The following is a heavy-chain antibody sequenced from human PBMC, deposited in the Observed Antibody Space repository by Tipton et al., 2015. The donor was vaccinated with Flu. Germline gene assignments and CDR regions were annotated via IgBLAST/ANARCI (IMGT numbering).Heavy chain of an antibody. Sequence: SLRLSCAASGFTFDDYAMHWVRQAPGKGLEWVSGISWNSGSIGYADSVKGRFTISRDNAKNSLYLQMNSLRAEDTALYYCAKDIGYCTNGVCYTGGFDYWGQGTLVTVSS. CDR2: ISWNSGSI. J-gene: IGHJ4*02. CDR1: GFTFDDYA. CDR3: AKDIGYCTNGVCYTGGFDY. D-gene: IGHD2-8*01. V-gene: IGHV3-9*01.